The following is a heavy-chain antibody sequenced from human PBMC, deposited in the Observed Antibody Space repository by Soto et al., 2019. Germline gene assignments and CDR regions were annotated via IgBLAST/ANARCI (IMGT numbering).Heavy chain of an antibody. Sequence: SETLSLTCAVYGGSFSGYYWSWIRQPPGKGLEWIGEINHSGSTNYNPSLKSRVTISVDASKNQFSLKLSSVTAADTAVYYCARGKGSASHYYCGMDVWGQGTTVTVSS. CDR3: ARGKGSASHYYCGMDV. CDR1: GGSFSGYY. J-gene: IGHJ6*02. CDR2: INHSGST. V-gene: IGHV4-34*01.